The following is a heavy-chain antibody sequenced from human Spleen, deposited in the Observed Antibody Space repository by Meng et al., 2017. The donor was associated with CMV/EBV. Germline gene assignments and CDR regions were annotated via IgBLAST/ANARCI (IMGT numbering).Heavy chain of an antibody. CDR2: ISGSGGYT. CDR3: AKTLNGYGGQDY. CDR1: GFTFNSNA. J-gene: IGHJ4*02. D-gene: IGHD5-12*01. V-gene: IGHV3-23*01. Sequence: GGSLRLSCAASGFTFNSNAMSWVRQAPGKGLEWVSGISGSGGYTYNADSVKGRFTISRDNSKNMVSLEMHSLRSEDTAIYYCAKTLNGYGGQDYWGQGTLVTVSS.